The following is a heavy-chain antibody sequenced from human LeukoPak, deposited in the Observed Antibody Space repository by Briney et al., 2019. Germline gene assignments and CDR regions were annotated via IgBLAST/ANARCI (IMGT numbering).Heavy chain of an antibody. CDR2: IWYDGSNK. Sequence: GGSLRLSCAASGLTFSSYGMHWVRQAPGKGLEWVALIWYDGSNKYYTDSVKGRFTISRDNSNDTLYLQMNSLRAEDTAVYYCAKVMAAAGTWFFDYWSQGTLVTVSS. CDR3: AKVMAAAGTWFFDY. D-gene: IGHD6-13*01. J-gene: IGHJ4*02. CDR1: GLTFSSYG. V-gene: IGHV3-33*06.